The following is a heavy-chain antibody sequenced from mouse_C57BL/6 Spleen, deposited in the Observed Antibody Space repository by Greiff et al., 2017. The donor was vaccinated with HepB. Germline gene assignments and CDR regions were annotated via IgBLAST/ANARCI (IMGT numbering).Heavy chain of an antibody. CDR2: IDPNSGGT. J-gene: IGHJ4*01. D-gene: IGHD2-1*01. CDR3: AKGYYALRGAMDY. CDR1: GYTFTSYW. V-gene: IGHV1-72*01. Sequence: QVQLKQPGAELVKPGASVKLSCKASGYTFTSYWMHWVKQRPGRGLEWIGRIDPNSGGTKYNEKFKSKATLTVDKPSSTAYMQLSSLTSEDSAVYYCAKGYYALRGAMDYWGQGTSVTVSS.